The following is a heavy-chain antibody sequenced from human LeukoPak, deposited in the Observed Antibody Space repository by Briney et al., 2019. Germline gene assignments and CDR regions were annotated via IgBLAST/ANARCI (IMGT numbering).Heavy chain of an antibody. CDR3: ARDYDRSGHYSNWFDP. D-gene: IGHD3-22*01. V-gene: IGHV1-18*01. CDR1: GYTFTSYG. CDR2: ISAYNGNT. J-gene: IGHJ5*02. Sequence: ASVKVSCKASGYTFTSYGISWVRQAPGQGLEWMGWISAYNGNTNYAQKLQGRVTMTTDTSTSTAYMELRSLRSDDTAVYYCARDYDRSGHYSNWFDPWGQGTLVTVSS.